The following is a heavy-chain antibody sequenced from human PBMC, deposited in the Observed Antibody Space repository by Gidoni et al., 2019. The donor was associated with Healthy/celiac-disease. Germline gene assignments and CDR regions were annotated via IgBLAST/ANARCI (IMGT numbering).Heavy chain of an antibody. D-gene: IGHD3-3*01. V-gene: IGHV3-66*01. Sequence: GKGLEWVSVIYSGGSTYYADSVKGRFTISRDNSKNTLYLQKNSLRAEDTAVYYCARDRPPGWSGYLNYYYGMDVWGQGTTVTVSS. CDR2: IYSGGST. CDR3: ARDRPPGWSGYLNYYYGMDV. J-gene: IGHJ6*02.